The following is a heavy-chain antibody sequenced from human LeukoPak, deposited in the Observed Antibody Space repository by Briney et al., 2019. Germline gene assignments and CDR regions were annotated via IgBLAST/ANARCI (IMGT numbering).Heavy chain of an antibody. J-gene: IGHJ5*02. D-gene: IGHD2/OR15-2a*01. V-gene: IGHV3-7*04. CDR1: GVMFPSYW. Sequence: PGGSLRLSCAASGVMFPSYWMTWVRQAPGKGLEWVANIKQDGSEKYYVASVKGRFTISRDNAKNSVYLQMNSLRAEDTAVYYCARRHHFGFLDTWGQGTLVTVSS. CDR2: IKQDGSEK. CDR3: ARRHHFGFLDT.